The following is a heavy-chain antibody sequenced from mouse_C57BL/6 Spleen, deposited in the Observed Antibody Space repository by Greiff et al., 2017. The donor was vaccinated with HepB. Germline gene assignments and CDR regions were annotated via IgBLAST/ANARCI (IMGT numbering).Heavy chain of an antibody. CDR2: TNPTNGRT. D-gene: IGHD1-1*01. V-gene: IGHV1S81*02. CDR1: GYTFTSYW. Sequence: VKLMESGAELVKAGASVKMSCKASGYTFTSYWMHWVKQRLGQGLEWFAETNPTNGRTYYNEKFKSKATLTVDNSSSTAYMLLCGPTCEDSAVYYCARIKKIVATYFDYWGQGTTLTDSS. J-gene: IGHJ2*01. CDR3: ARIKKIVATYFDY.